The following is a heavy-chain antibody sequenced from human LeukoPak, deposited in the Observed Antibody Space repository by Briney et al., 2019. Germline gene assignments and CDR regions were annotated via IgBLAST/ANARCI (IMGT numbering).Heavy chain of an antibody. CDR3: ARRSPGGAFDY. J-gene: IGHJ4*02. V-gene: IGHV1-46*01. CDR2: INPSGGST. CDR1: GCTFTSYY. Sequence: ASVKVSCKASGCTFTSYYMHWVRQAPGQGLEWMGIINPSGGSTSYAQKFQGRVTMTRDTSTSTVYMELSSLRSEDTAVYYCARRSPGGAFDYWGQGTLVTVSS. D-gene: IGHD4-23*01.